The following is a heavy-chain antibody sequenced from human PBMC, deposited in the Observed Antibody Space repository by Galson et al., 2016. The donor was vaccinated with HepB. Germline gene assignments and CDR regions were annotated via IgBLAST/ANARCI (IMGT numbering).Heavy chain of an antibody. Sequence: ETLSLTCNVSGDSITSSGYFWGWIRQPPGKGLEWIGAISYLGSTYDSPSLKSRLTVSVATSKNQLPLERSSVTAAGAPVYYCARSVNEAFDIWGQGTMVTVSS. CDR1: GDSITSSGYF. V-gene: IGHV4-39*01. D-gene: IGHD1-1*01. CDR2: ISYLGST. J-gene: IGHJ3*02. CDR3: ARSVNEAFDI.